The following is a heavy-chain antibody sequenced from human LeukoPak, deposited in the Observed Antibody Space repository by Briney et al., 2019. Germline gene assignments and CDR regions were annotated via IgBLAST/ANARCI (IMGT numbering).Heavy chain of an antibody. Sequence: NAGGPQRLPCAVSGFAFTRFYKIWIPEAPGKGREGISYIGLSGSPLDYADSVRGRFTISRDNAKNSLYLELNSLRAEDAAVYYCARKDFSSGSFSYWGQGTLVTVSS. CDR2: IGLSGSPL. CDR1: GFAFTRFY. D-gene: IGHD3-22*01. J-gene: IGHJ4*02. V-gene: IGHV3-11*04. CDR3: ARKDFSSGSFSY.